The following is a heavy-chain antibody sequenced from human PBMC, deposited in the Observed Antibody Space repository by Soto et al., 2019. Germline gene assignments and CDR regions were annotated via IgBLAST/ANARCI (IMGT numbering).Heavy chain of an antibody. CDR1: GFTFSSYW. Sequence: GESLRLSCAASGFTFSSYWMHSVRQAPGKRLVWVSRINSDGSSTSYADSVKGRFTISRDNAKNTLYLQMNSLRAEDTAVYYCARGLQLWLDPYYYYYYMDVWGKGTTVTVSS. V-gene: IGHV3-74*01. CDR2: INSDGSST. CDR3: ARGLQLWLDPYYYYYYMDV. J-gene: IGHJ6*03. D-gene: IGHD5-18*01.